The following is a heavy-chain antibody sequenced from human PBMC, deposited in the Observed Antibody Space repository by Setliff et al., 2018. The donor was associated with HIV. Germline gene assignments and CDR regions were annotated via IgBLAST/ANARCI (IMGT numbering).Heavy chain of an antibody. Sequence: KPSETLSLTCTVSGGSISSGGYYWSWIRHHPGKGLEWIGYIYYSGSTYYNPSLKSRVTISVDTSKNQFSLNLSSVTAADTAVYCCARDSDYYDSSTYRLDYWGQGTLVTVSS. CDR2: IYYSGST. D-gene: IGHD3-22*01. V-gene: IGHV4-31*03. CDR3: ARDSDYYDSSTYRLDY. CDR1: GGSISSGGYY. J-gene: IGHJ4*02.